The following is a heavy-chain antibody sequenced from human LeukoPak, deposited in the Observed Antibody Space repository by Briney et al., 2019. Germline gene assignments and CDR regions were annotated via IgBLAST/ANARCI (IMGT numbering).Heavy chain of an antibody. CDR1: GFTFSSYS. D-gene: IGHD2-2*01. CDR3: AMLADCSSTSCYFGPRFDY. Sequence: PGGSLRLSCAASGFTFSSYSMNWVRQAPGKGLEWVSSISSSSSYIYYADSVKGRFTISRDNAKNSLYLQMNSLRAEDTAVYYCAMLADCSSTSCYFGPRFDYWGQGTLVTVSS. J-gene: IGHJ4*02. CDR2: ISSSSSYI. V-gene: IGHV3-21*01.